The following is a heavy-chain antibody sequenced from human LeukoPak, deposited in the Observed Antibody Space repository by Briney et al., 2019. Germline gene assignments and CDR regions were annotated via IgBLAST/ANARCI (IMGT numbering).Heavy chain of an antibody. D-gene: IGHD2-2*01. V-gene: IGHV4-30-2*01. CDR2: IYHSGST. CDR3: ARESSTYCSSTSCYFVSGWFDP. CDR1: GGSISSGGYY. Sequence: SQTLSLTCAVSGGSISSGGYYWSWIRQPPGKGLEWIGYIYHSGSTYYNPSLKSRVTISVDRSKNQFSLKLSSVTAADTAVYYCARESSTYCSSTSCYFVSGWFDPWGQGTLVTVSS. J-gene: IGHJ5*02.